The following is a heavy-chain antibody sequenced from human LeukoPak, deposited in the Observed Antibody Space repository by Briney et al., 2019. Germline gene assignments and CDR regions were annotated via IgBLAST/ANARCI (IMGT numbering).Heavy chain of an antibody. V-gene: IGHV3-30*18. D-gene: IGHD2-2*02. CDR3: AKDTSYCSSTSCYSYIYYYGMDV. CDR2: ISYDGSNK. J-gene: IGHJ6*02. Sequence: PGGSLRLSCAASGFTFSSYGMHWVRQAPGKGLEWVAVISYDGSNKYYADSVKGRFTISRDNSKNTLYLQMNSLRAEDTAVYYCAKDTSYCSSTSCYSYIYYYGMDVWGQGTTVTVSS. CDR1: GFTFSSYG.